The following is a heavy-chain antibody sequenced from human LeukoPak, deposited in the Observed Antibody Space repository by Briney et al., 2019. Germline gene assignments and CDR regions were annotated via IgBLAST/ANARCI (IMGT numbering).Heavy chain of an antibody. CDR1: GGSISSYY. V-gene: IGHV4-59*01. Sequence: SETLSLTCTVSGGSISSYYWSWIRQPPGKGLEWIGHIYYSGSTNYNPSLKSRVTISVDTSKNQFSLKLSSVTAADTAVYYCARWYYDSSGYFYYFDYWGQGTLVAVSS. J-gene: IGHJ4*02. CDR3: ARWYYDSSGYFYYFDY. D-gene: IGHD3-22*01. CDR2: IYYSGST.